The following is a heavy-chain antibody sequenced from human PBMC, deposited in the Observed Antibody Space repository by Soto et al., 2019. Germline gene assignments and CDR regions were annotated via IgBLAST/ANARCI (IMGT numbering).Heavy chain of an antibody. J-gene: IGHJ4*02. D-gene: IGHD4-17*01. Sequence: QVQLVESGGGVVQPGRSLRLSCAASGFTFSNYAMHWVRQPPGKGLELVTVISYHGSNKYYADSVKGRFTISSDNSKNTVYLQMNSLRAQDTAVYYCARGVGGFDGDYNSFDDWGQGPLVTVSS. CDR3: ARGVGGFDGDYNSFDD. CDR2: ISYHGSNK. CDR1: GFTFSNYA. V-gene: IGHV3-30-3*01.